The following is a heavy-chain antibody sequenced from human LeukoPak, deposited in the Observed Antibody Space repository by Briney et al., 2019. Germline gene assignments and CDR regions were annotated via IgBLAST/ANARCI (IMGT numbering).Heavy chain of an antibody. CDR3: AKDNEDY. CDR2: ISYDGSNK. Sequence: PGRSLRLSRAASGFTFSSYGMHWVRQAPGKGLEWVAIISYDGSNKYYADSVKGRFTISRDNSKNTLYLQMNSLRAEDTAVYYCAKDNEDYWGQGTLVTVSS. D-gene: IGHD2-8*01. V-gene: IGHV3-30*18. J-gene: IGHJ4*02. CDR1: GFTFSSYG.